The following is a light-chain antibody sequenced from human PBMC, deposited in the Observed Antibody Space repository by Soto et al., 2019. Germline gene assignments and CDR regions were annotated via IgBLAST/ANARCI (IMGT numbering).Light chain of an antibody. CDR3: QRYGSSPPKYT. Sequence: EIVLTQSPGTLSLSPGERATLSCRASQSVSSSYLAWYQQKPGQAPRLLIYGVSGRATGIPDRFSGSGSGTDFTLTISRLEPEDFAVYYCQRYGSSPPKYTFGQGTKLEIK. V-gene: IGKV3-20*01. CDR1: QSVSSSY. CDR2: GVS. J-gene: IGKJ2*01.